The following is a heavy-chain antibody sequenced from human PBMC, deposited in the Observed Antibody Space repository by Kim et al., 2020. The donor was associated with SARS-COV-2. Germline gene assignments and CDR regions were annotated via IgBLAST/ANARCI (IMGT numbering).Heavy chain of an antibody. V-gene: IGHV4-34*01. Sequence: SETLSLTCTVYGGSFSGYYWSWIRQPPGKGLEWLGDINHSGSTNYNPSLKSRVTISVDTSKNQFSLTLSSVTAADTDVSYCACGRYSSSWHGGSGRFDP. CDR1: GGSFSGYY. J-gene: IGHJ5*02. D-gene: IGHD6-13*01. CDR3: ACGRYSSSWHGGSGRFDP. CDR2: INHSGST.